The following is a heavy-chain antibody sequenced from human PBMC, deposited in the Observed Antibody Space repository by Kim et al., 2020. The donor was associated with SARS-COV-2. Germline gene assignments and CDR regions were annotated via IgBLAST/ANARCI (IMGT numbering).Heavy chain of an antibody. D-gene: IGHD2-21*02. CDR3: ARRSSAYCGADRYSHFDY. Sequence: GESLKISCKGSGYSFTSYWIGWVRQMPGKGLEWMGIIYPGDSDTRYSPSFQGQVTISADKSISTAYLQWSSLKASDTAMYYCARRSSAYCGADRYSHFDYWGQGTLVTVSS. V-gene: IGHV5-51*01. CDR2: IYPGDSDT. J-gene: IGHJ4*02. CDR1: GYSFTSYW.